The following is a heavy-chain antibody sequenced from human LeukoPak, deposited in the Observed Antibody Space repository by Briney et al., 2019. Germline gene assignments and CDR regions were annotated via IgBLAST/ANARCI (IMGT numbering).Heavy chain of an antibody. CDR3: ASPFSSSLYYYYMDV. CDR2: IKQDGSEK. J-gene: IGHJ6*03. CDR1: GFTFSSYS. Sequence: GGSLRLSCAASGFTFSSYSMNWVRQAPGKGLEWVANIKQDGSEKYYVDSVKGRFTISRDNAKNSPYLQMNSLRAEDTAVYYCASPFSSSLYYYYMDVWGKGTTVTVSS. D-gene: IGHD6-13*01. V-gene: IGHV3-7*01.